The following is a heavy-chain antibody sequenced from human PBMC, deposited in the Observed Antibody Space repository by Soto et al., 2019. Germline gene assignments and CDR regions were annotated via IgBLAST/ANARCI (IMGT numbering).Heavy chain of an antibody. CDR3: AREMMVTHYYGMDV. CDR1: GFTFSSYA. V-gene: IGHV3-30-3*01. D-gene: IGHD2-8*01. Sequence: PGGSLRLSCAASGFTFSSYAMHWVRQAPGKGLEWVAVISYDGSNKYYADSVKGRFTISRDNSKNTLYLQMNSLRAEDTAVYYCAREMMVTHYYGMDVWGQGTTVTVS. J-gene: IGHJ6*02. CDR2: ISYDGSNK.